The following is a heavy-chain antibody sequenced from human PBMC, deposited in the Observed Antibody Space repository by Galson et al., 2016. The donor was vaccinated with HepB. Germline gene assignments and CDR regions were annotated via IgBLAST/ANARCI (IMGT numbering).Heavy chain of an antibody. V-gene: IGHV3-30*18. D-gene: IGHD6-19*01. CDR2: MSDDGRNE. Sequence: SLRLSCAASGFTFSNYGMHWVRQAPGEGLEWVAVMSDDGRNEYYADSVKGRFTISRDNSNSKNTLYLQMNSLRVEDTAVYYCAKDRTSGWTLYPFGLDVWGQGTTVTVSS. CDR1: GFTFSNYG. J-gene: IGHJ6*02. CDR3: AKDRTSGWTLYPFGLDV.